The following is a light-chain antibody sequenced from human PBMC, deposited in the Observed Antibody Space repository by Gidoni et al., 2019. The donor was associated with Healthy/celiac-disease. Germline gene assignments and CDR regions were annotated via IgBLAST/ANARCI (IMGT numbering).Light chain of an antibody. CDR3: QQYGSSTVLWT. J-gene: IGKJ1*01. CDR1: QSVSSSY. V-gene: IGKV3-20*01. CDR2: GAS. Sequence: EIVLTQSPGTLSLSPGERATLSCRASQSVSSSYLAWYQQKPGQAPRLLIYGASSRATGIPDRFSGSRSGTDFTLTISRLEPEDFAVYYCQQYGSSTVLWTFXQXTKVEIK.